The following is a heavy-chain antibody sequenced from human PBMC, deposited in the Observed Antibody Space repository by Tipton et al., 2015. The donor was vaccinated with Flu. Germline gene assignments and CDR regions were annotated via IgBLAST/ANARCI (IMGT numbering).Heavy chain of an antibody. CDR3: ARRDYSNYVSEPKNWFDS. J-gene: IGHJ5*01. D-gene: IGHD4-11*01. CDR1: GYSIRSSNYY. CDR2: IFHSGNS. Sequence: LRLSCAVSGYSIRSSNYYWGWIRQPPGKGLEWIGNIFHSGNSYRNPSLKSRVTMSIETSKNQFSLKLSSVTAADTAVYYCARRDYSNYVSEPKNWFDSWGQGALVIVSS. V-gene: IGHV4-38-2*01.